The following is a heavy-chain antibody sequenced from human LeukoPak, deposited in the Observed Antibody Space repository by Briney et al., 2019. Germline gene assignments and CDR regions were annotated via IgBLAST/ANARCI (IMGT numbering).Heavy chain of an antibody. D-gene: IGHD3-16*01. CDR1: GFDFIDHG. Sequence: GGSLRLSCEASGFDFIDHGMHWVRQAPGRGLEWVAVISDDGTLKFYGDSARGRFTISRDNSVNMVYLQLTSLRPDDTGVYYCARKRGDLFDYWGQGTLVTVSS. J-gene: IGHJ4*02. CDR2: ISDDGTLK. V-gene: IGHV3-30*03. CDR3: ARKRGDLFDY.